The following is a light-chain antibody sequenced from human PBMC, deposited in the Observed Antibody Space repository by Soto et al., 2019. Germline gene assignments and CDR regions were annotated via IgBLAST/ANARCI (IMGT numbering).Light chain of an antibody. V-gene: IGKV1-5*01. CDR1: QSISNW. J-gene: IGKJ1*01. CDR3: QQYGTLPRT. Sequence: DIQVTQSPSTLPASVGDRVTMSCRASQSISNWLAWYQQKPGTAPKVLIYHASNLQSGVPSRFSGSGSGTEFTLTIARLEPEDFAVYYCQQYGTLPRTFGQGTNVDVK. CDR2: HAS.